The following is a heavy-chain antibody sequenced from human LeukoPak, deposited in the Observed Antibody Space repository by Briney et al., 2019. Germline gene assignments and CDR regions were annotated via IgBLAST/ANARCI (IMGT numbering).Heavy chain of an antibody. CDR1: GGSVSSTNYY. Sequence: SETLSLTCTVSGGSVSSTNYYWTWIRQPAGKGLEWIGRIYTTGSPSYSPSLKSRVTISVDTSTNQFSLKLTSVSAADTAVYYWARDRATTTAGGFPSWFAPGGRGILVTVSS. CDR2: IYTTGSP. V-gene: IGHV4-61*02. CDR3: ARDRATTTAGGFPSWFAP. D-gene: IGHD3-16*01. J-gene: IGHJ5*02.